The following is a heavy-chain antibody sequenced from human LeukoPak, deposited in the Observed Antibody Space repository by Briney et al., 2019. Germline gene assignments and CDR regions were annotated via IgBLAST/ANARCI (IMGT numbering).Heavy chain of an antibody. J-gene: IGHJ4*02. CDR3: ASLFGVNSLITIFGAPPRY. V-gene: IGHV1-69*13. Sequence: GASVKVSCKASGGTFSSYAISWVRQAPGQGLEWMGGIIPIFGTANYAQKFQGRVTITADESTSTAYMELSSLRSEDTAVYYCASLFGVNSLITIFGAPPRYWGQGTLVTVSS. CDR2: IIPIFGTA. CDR1: GGTFSSYA. D-gene: IGHD3-3*01.